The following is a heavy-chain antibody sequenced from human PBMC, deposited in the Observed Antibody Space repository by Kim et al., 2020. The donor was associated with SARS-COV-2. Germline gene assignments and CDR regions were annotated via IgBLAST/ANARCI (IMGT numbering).Heavy chain of an antibody. CDR2: ISYDGSNK. Sequence: GGSLRLSCAASGFTFSSYVMHWVRPAPGKGLEWVAVISYDGSNKYYADSVKGRFTISRDNSKNTLYLQMNSLRAEDTAVYYCATLYSYGPIDYWGQGTLVTVSS. CDR1: GFTFSSYV. V-gene: IGHV3-33*05. CDR3: ATLYSYGPIDY. J-gene: IGHJ4*02. D-gene: IGHD5-18*01.